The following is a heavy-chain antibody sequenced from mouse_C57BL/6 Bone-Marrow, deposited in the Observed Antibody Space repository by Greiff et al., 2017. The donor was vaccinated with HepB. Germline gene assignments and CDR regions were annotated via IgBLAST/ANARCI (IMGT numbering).Heavy chain of an antibody. J-gene: IGHJ2*01. CDR1: GYTFTDYY. V-gene: IGHV1-19*01. CDR3: ARSHYYGSSYGY. D-gene: IGHD1-1*01. CDR2: INPYNGGT. Sequence: VQLQQSGPVLVKPGASVKMSCKASGYTFTDYYMNWVKQSHGKSLEWIGVINPYNGGTSYNQKFKGKATLTVDKSSSTAYMELNSLTSEDSAVCYCARSHYYGSSYGYWGQGTTLTVSS.